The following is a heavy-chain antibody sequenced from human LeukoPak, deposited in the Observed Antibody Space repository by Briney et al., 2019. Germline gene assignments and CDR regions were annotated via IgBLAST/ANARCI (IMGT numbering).Heavy chain of an antibody. Sequence: GGSLRLSCAASGFTFNSYWMHWVRQAPGEGLVWVARITSDGSSTSHADSVKGRFTISRDNAKNTLYLQMNSLRAEDTAVYYCARDYAVGESFDIWGQGTLVTVSA. CDR1: GFTFNSYW. D-gene: IGHD3-16*01. J-gene: IGHJ3*02. CDR2: ITSDGSST. V-gene: IGHV3-74*01. CDR3: ARDYAVGESFDI.